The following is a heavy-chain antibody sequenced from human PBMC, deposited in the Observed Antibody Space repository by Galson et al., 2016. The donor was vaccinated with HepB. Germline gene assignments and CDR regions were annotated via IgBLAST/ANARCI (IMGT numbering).Heavy chain of an antibody. CDR1: GGSISSGSHY. V-gene: IGHV4-31*03. J-gene: IGHJ6*02. CDR3: ARVRAYDPSGNHLQGGFYGMDV. D-gene: IGHD3-22*01. Sequence: TLSLTCTVSGGSISSGSHYWSWIRQRPGKGLEWLGHVHYNGNTYYNPSLRSRVIMSVDTSKNQFSLNLSAGTVADTAVYYCARVRAYDPSGNHLQGGFYGMDVWGQGTTVTVSS. CDR2: VHYNGNT.